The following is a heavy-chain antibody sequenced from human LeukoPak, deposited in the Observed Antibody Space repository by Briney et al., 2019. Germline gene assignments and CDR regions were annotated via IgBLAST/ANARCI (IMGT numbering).Heavy chain of an antibody. J-gene: IGHJ4*02. CDR2: MNPNSGNT. D-gene: IGHD5-18*01. Sequence: GASVKVSCKASGYTFTSYDINWVQQASGQGLEWMGWMNPNSGNTGYAQKFQGRVTMTRNTSISTAYMELSSLRSEDTAVYYCARGSFGGYGFDYWGQGTLVTVSS. CDR3: ARGSFGGYGFDY. V-gene: IGHV1-8*01. CDR1: GYTFTSYD.